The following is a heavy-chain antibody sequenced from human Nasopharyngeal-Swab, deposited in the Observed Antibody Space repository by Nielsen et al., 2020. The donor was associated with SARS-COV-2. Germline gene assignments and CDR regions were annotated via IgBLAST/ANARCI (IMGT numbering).Heavy chain of an antibody. Sequence: GGSLRLSCAASGFIFSNYAMNWVRQAPGKGLEWVSGISWNSGSIGYADSVKGRFTISRDNAKNSLYLQMNSLRAEDTALYYCAKDITEGGGYWGQGTLVTVSS. CDR2: ISWNSGSI. CDR3: AKDITEGGGY. D-gene: IGHD1-20*01. V-gene: IGHV3-9*01. J-gene: IGHJ4*02. CDR1: GFIFSNYA.